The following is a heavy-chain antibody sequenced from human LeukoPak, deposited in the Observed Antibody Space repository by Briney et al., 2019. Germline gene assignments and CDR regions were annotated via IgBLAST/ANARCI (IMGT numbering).Heavy chain of an antibody. CDR3: ARDHSSGWYDY. J-gene: IGHJ4*02. CDR2: INAGNGNT. Sequence: GASVKVCCNAAGYTFTIYAMHWVRQAPGQRLEWMGWINAGNGNTKYSQEFQGRVTITRDTSASTAYMELSSLRSEDMAVYYCARDHSSGWYDYWGQGTLVTVSS. V-gene: IGHV1-3*03. D-gene: IGHD6-19*01. CDR1: GYTFTIYA.